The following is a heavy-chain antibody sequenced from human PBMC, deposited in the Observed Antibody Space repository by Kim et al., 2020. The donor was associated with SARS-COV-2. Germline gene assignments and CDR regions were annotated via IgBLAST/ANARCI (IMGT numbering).Heavy chain of an antibody. J-gene: IGHJ3*02. D-gene: IGHD7-27*01. Sequence: SETLSLTCAVSGGSISSSNWWSWVRQPPGKGLEWIGEIYHSGSTNYNPSLKSRVTISVDKSKNQFSLKLSSVTAADTAVYYCVLWGQGGPIAFDIWGQGTMVTVSS. CDR3: VLWGQGGPIAFDI. CDR2: IYHSGST. V-gene: IGHV4-4*02. CDR1: GGSISSSNW.